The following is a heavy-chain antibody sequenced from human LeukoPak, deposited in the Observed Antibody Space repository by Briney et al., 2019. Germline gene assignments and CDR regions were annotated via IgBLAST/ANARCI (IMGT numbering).Heavy chain of an antibody. J-gene: IGHJ3*02. CDR2: IRGGGHGP. V-gene: IGHV3-23*01. Sequence: GGSLRLSCTASGFTFSDYAMMWVRQSPGEGPEWVAAIRGGGHGPFYADSVRGRFTISRDNSKYTLFLQMDSLRAEDTAAYYCARDPNGDYVGAFDMWGPGTMVTVSS. CDR3: ARDPNGDYVGAFDM. D-gene: IGHD4-17*01. CDR1: GFTFSDYA.